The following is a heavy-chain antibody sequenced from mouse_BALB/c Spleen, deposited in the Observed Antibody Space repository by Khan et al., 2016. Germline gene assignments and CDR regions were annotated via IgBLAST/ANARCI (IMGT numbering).Heavy chain of an antibody. CDR3: AADDSFAY. D-gene: IGHD2-13*01. J-gene: IGHJ3*01. Sequence: QVTLKESGPGILQPSQTLSLTCSFSGFSLSTSGMGVSWIRQPSGKGLEWLAHIYWDDAKRYNPSLKSRPTISKDTSSNQVFLKITSVDTADTATYYCAADDSFAYWGQGTLVTVSA. CDR2: IYWDDAK. CDR1: GFSLSTSGMG. V-gene: IGHV8-12*01.